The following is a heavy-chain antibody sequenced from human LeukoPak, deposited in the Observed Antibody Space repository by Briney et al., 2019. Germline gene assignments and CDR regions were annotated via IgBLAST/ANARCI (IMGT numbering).Heavy chain of an antibody. V-gene: IGHV3-66*01. CDR3: ARAVYGSGIYYFDY. D-gene: IGHD3-10*01. J-gene: IGHJ4*02. Sequence: HPGGSLRLSCAASGFTVSSNYMSRVRQAPGKGLEWVSVIYSGGSTYYADSVKGRFTISRDNSKNTLYLQMNSLRAEDTAVYYCARAVYGSGIYYFDYWGQGTLVTVSS. CDR1: GFTVSSNY. CDR2: IYSGGST.